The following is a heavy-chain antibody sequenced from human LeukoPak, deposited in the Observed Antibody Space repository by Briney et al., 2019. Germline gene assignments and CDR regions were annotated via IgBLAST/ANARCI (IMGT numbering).Heavy chain of an antibody. V-gene: IGHV3-23*01. D-gene: IGHD3-3*01. CDR1: GFTFNSYA. CDR3: AKNNRPIFGVVEYDY. Sequence: GGSLRLSCAASGFTFNSYAMSWVRQAPGKGLEWVSAISGSGGSTYYADSVKGRFTISRDNSKNTLYLQMNSLRAEDTAVYYCAKNNRPIFGVVEYDYWGQGTLVTVSS. J-gene: IGHJ4*02. CDR2: ISGSGGST.